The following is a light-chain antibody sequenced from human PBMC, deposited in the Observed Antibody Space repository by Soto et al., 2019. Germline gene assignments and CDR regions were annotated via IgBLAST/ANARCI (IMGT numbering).Light chain of an antibody. CDR2: DVS. CDR1: SSDVGGYNY. Sequence: QSALTQPASVSGSPVQSITISCTGTSSDVGGYNYVSWYQHHPGKAPKLMIYDVSNRPSGVSNRFSGSKSGNTASLTISGLQAEDEADYYCSSYTSSRTLVFGGGTKLTVL. J-gene: IGLJ2*01. V-gene: IGLV2-14*03. CDR3: SSYTSSRTLV.